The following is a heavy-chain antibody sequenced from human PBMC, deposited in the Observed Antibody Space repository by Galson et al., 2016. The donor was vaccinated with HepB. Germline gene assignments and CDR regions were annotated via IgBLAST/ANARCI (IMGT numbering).Heavy chain of an antibody. CDR3: ARAGFYDFWSGYYTEVYGMDV. CDR2: IYYSGST. D-gene: IGHD3-3*01. Sequence: TLSLTCTVSGGSISSGGYYWSWIRQHPGKGLEWIGYIYYSGSTYYSPSLKSRVTISVDTSKNQFSLKLSSVTAADTAVYYCARAGFYDFWSGYYTEVYGMDVWGQGTTVTVSS. V-gene: IGHV4-31*03. J-gene: IGHJ6*02. CDR1: GGSISSGGYY.